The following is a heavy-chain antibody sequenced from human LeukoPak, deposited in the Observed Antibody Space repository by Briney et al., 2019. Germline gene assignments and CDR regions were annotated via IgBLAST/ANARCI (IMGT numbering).Heavy chain of an antibody. V-gene: IGHV3-23*01. Sequence: GALRLSCAASGFDFSSYGMSWVRQSPGKGLEWVSTFSASSTITYYADSVKGRFTISRDNSKNTLYLQMHSLRDEDTAVYYCAKGDSYYDLLTCFDLWGPGTLVTVSS. CDR1: GFDFSSYG. J-gene: IGHJ4*02. CDR2: FSASSTIT. D-gene: IGHD3-9*01. CDR3: AKGDSYYDLLTCFDL.